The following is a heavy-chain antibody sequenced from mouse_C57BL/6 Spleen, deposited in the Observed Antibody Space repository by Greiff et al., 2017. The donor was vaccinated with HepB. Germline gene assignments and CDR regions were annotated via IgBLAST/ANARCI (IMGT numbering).Heavy chain of an antibody. CDR1: GFTFSDYY. V-gene: IGHV5-16*01. D-gene: IGHD1-1*01. J-gene: IGHJ2*01. CDR3: AREGITTVVFDY. CDR2: INYDGSST. Sequence: EVMLVESAGGLVQPGSSMKLSCTASGFTFSDYYMAWVRQVPEKGLEWVANINYDGSSTYYLDSLKSRFIISRDNAKNILYLQMSSLKSDDTATYYCAREGITTVVFDYWGQGTTLTVSS.